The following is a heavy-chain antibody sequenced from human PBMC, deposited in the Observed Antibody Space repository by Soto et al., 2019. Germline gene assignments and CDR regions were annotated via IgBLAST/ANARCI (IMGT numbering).Heavy chain of an antibody. V-gene: IGHV3-30-3*01. CDR3: ARPPRGGVSV. D-gene: IGHD2-8*02. Sequence: QVQLVESGGGVVQPGRSLRLSCAASGFTFSSYAMHWVRQAPGKGLEWVAVISYDGSNKYYADSVKGRFTISRDNSKNTLYLQMNSLRAEDTDVYYCARPPRGGVSVWGQGTTVTVSS. J-gene: IGHJ6*02. CDR2: ISYDGSNK. CDR1: GFTFSSYA.